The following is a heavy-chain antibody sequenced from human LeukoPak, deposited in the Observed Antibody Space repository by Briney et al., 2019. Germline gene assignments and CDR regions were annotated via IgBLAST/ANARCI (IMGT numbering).Heavy chain of an antibody. CDR3: ARVRGRGIVVVTPFDY. CDR1: GFTFSSYA. CDR2: ISYDGSNK. J-gene: IGHJ4*02. V-gene: IGHV3-30-3*01. Sequence: GRSLRLSCAASGFTFSSYAMHWVRQAPGKGLEWVAVISYDGSNKYYADSVKGRFTISRDNSKNTLYLQMNSLRAEDTAVYYCARVRGRGIVVVTPFDYWGQGTLVTVSP. D-gene: IGHD3-22*01.